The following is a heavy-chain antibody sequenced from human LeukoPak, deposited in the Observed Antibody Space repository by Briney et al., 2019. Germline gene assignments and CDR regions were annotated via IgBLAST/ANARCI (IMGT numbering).Heavy chain of an antibody. CDR1: GGTFSSYA. CDR2: IIPIFGTA. V-gene: IGHV1-69*05. D-gene: IGHD6-19*01. CDR3: ARAIAVAAFDY. J-gene: IGHJ4*02. Sequence: SVKVSCKASGGTFSSYAISWLRQAPGLGLEWMGRIIPIFGTANYAQKFQGRVTITTDESTSTAYMELSSLRSEDTAVYYCARAIAVAAFDYWGQGTLVTVSS.